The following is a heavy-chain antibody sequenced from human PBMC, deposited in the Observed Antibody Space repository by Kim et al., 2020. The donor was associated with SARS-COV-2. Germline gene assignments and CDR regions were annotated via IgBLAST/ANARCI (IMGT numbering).Heavy chain of an antibody. J-gene: IGHJ4*02. CDR3: ARPTEALRYFDWLLGY. CDR2: ISSSGSTI. CDR1: GFTFSSYE. D-gene: IGHD3-9*01. Sequence: GGSLRLSCAASGFTFSSYEMNWVRQAPGKGLEWVSYISSSGSTIYYADSVKGRFTISRDNAKNSLYLQMNSLRAEDTAVYYCARPTEALRYFDWLLGYWGQGTLVTVSS. V-gene: IGHV3-48*03.